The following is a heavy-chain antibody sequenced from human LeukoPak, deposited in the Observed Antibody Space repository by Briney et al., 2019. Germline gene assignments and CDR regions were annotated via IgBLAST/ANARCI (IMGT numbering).Heavy chain of an antibody. V-gene: IGHV4-39*01. CDR1: GGSFSSSSYY. CDR2: FYYSGST. Sequence: SETLSLTCTVSGGSFSSSSYYWGWIRQPPGKGLEWIGSFYYSGSTYYNPSLKSRVTISVDTSKNQFSLKLSSVTAAVTAIYYCARIDGGHHLSPFDYWGQGTLVTVSS. J-gene: IGHJ4*02. CDR3: ARIDGGHHLSPFDY. D-gene: IGHD4-23*01.